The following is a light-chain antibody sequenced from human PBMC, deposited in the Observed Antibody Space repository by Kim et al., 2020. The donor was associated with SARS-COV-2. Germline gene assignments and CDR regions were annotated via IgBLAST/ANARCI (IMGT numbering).Light chain of an antibody. J-gene: IGKJ2*01. CDR2: DAS. CDR3: QQYNTYPYT. CDR1: QSVTNW. Sequence: SASIGDRVNITCRASQSVTNWLAWYQQKPGKAPKTLIYDASTLESGVPSRFSGGGSGTEFTLTISSLQLDDFATYYCQQYNTYPYTFGQGTKLEI. V-gene: IGKV1-5*01.